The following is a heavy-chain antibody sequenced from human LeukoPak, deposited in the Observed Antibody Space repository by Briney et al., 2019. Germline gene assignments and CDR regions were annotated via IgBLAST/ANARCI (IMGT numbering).Heavy chain of an antibody. V-gene: IGHV3-7*01. J-gene: IGHJ4*02. CDR1: GFTFSSYW. D-gene: IGHD3-22*01. Sequence: GGSLRLSCAASGFTFSSYWISWVRQAPGKGPKWVANIKQDGSEKYYVDSVKGRFTISRDNAKNSLYLQMNSLRAEDTAVYYCARGLMTYYYDSSGYYYWGQGTLVTVSS. CDR3: ARGLMTYYYDSSGYYY. CDR2: IKQDGSEK.